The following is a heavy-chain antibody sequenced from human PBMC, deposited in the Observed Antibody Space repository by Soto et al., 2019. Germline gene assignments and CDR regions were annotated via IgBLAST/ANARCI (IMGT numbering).Heavy chain of an antibody. CDR3: ARDGDFYDILTGPYSGAFDI. Sequence: PGGSLRLSCAASGFTFSSYSMNWVRQAPGKGLEWVSSISSSSSYIYYADSVKGRFTISRDNSKNTLYLQMNSLRAEDTAVYYCARDGDFYDILTGPYSGAFDIWGQGTMVTVSS. J-gene: IGHJ3*02. D-gene: IGHD3-9*01. CDR2: ISSSSSYI. CDR1: GFTFSSYS. V-gene: IGHV3-21*01.